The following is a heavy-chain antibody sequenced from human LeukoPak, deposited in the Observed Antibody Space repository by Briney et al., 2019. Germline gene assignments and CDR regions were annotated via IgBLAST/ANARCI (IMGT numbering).Heavy chain of an antibody. Sequence: GGSLRLSCAASGFTFSSYSMNWVRQAPGKGLEWVSYISSSSSTIYYADSVKGRFTISRDNAKNSLYLQMNSLRAEDTAVYYCARGYSTIFGVVYDYWGQGTLVTVSS. J-gene: IGHJ4*02. V-gene: IGHV3-48*04. D-gene: IGHD3-3*01. CDR3: ARGYSTIFGVVYDY. CDR2: ISSSSSTI. CDR1: GFTFSSYS.